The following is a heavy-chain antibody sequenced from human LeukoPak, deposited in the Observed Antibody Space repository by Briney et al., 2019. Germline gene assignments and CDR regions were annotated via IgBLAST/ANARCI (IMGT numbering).Heavy chain of an antibody. CDR1: GGSISSYY. Sequence: SETLSLTCSVSGGSISSYYWSWIRQPPGKGLEWTGYIYYSGSTNYNPSLKSRVTISVDTSKNQFSLKLSSVTAADTAVYYCARDLGYSYGYYFDYWGQGTLVTVSS. V-gene: IGHV4-59*01. CDR2: IYYSGST. CDR3: ARDLGYSYGYYFDY. J-gene: IGHJ4*02. D-gene: IGHD5-18*01.